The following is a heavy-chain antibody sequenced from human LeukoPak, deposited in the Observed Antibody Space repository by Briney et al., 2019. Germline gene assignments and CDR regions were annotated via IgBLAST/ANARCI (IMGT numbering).Heavy chain of an antibody. CDR2: ISGSGGST. J-gene: IGHJ6*02. V-gene: IGHV3-23*01. Sequence: QAGGSLRLSCAASGFTFSSYAMSWVRQAPGKGLEWVSAISGSGGSTNYADSVKGRFTISRDNSKNTLYLQINSLRAEDTAVYYCTKDGGRLPYYGMDVWGQGTTVTVSS. D-gene: IGHD2-15*01. CDR3: TKDGGRLPYYGMDV. CDR1: GFTFSSYA.